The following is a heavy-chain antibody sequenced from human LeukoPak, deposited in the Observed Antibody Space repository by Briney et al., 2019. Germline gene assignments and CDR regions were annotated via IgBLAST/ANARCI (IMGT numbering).Heavy chain of an antibody. Sequence: GGSLRLSCAASGFTFSSYAMSWVRQAPGKGLEWVSAISGSGGSTYYADSVKGRFTISRDNSKNTLYLQMNSLRAEDTAVYYCATYSVRYYYDSSGYYLENGMDVWGQGTTVTVSS. D-gene: IGHD3-22*01. J-gene: IGHJ6*02. CDR1: GFTFSSYA. CDR3: ATYSVRYYYDSSGYYLENGMDV. CDR2: ISGSGGST. V-gene: IGHV3-23*01.